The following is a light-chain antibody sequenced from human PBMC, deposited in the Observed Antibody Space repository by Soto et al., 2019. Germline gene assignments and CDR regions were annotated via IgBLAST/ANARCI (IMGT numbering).Light chain of an antibody. V-gene: IGKV1-5*03. J-gene: IGKJ1*01. CDR1: QSISSW. CDR2: KAS. CDR3: QNYNSYSEA. Sequence: DIQMTQSPSTLSASVGDRVTITCRASQSISSWLAWYQQTPGKAPKLLIYKASTLKSGVPSRFSGSGSGTEFTLTISSLQPDDFATYYCQNYNSYSEAFGQGTKGDIK.